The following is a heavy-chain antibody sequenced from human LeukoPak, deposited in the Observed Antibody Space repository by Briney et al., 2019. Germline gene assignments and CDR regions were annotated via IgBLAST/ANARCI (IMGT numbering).Heavy chain of an antibody. CDR1: GFTFSNYA. V-gene: IGHV3-30*18. D-gene: IGHD3-9*01. CDR2: ISYDGSNK. Sequence: PGGSLRLSCAASGFTFSNYARSWVRQAPGKGLEWVAVISYDGSNKYYADSVKGRFTISRDNSKNTLYLQMNSLRAEDTAVYYCAKQGPKLRYFDWLLSIHYYYYGMDVWGQGTTVTVSS. CDR3: AKQGPKLRYFDWLLSIHYYYYGMDV. J-gene: IGHJ6*02.